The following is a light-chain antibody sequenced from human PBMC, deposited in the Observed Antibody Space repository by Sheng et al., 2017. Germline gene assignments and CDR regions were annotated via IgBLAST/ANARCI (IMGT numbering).Light chain of an antibody. V-gene: IGKV1-12*01. CDR2: VAS. J-gene: IGKJ4*01. CDR3: QQAHSFPLT. Sequence: DIKMTQSPSSVSASVGDRVTITCRASLGISRWLAWYQXKPGKAPKLLISVASSLQSGVPSRFSGSGSGKDFTLTISNLQPEDFATYYCQQAHSFPLTFGGGTKVEIK. CDR1: LGISRW.